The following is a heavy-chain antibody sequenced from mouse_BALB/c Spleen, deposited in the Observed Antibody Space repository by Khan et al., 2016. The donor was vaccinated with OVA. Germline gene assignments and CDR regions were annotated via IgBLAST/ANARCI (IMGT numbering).Heavy chain of an antibody. Sequence: QVQLQQSGPGLVQPSQSLSITCTVSGFSLNNYSVHWVRQSPGKGLEWLGVIWSAGSTDYNAAFISILTITKDNSRSQVFFKMNSLQPNDTAIYYCARRGYDYGRGALFAYWGQGTLVTVSA. D-gene: IGHD2-4*01. CDR3: ARRGYDYGRGALFAY. CDR1: GFSLNNYS. V-gene: IGHV2-2*02. J-gene: IGHJ3*01. CDR2: IWSAGST.